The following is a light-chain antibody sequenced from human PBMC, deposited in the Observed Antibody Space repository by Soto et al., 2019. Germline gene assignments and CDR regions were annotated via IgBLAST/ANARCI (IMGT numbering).Light chain of an antibody. Sequence: QSVLTQPASVSGSPGQSITISCTGTSSDVGSYNLVSWYQQHPGKAPKVMIYEVSKRPSGVPNRFSGSKSGNTASLTISGLQAEDEADYYCCSYAGSSTYVFGTGTKVNVL. CDR3: CSYAGSSTYV. J-gene: IGLJ1*01. CDR1: SSDVGSYNL. CDR2: EVS. V-gene: IGLV2-23*02.